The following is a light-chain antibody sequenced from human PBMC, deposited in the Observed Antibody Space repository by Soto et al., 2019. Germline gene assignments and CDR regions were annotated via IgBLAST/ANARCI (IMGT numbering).Light chain of an antibody. V-gene: IGKV1-5*03. Sequence: DIPMTQSPSTLSGTVGDGVTITCRASQTISSWLAWYQQKPGKAPKLLIYKASTLKSGVPSRLSGSGSGTEFTLTISSLQPDDFATYYCQHYNSYSEAFGHGAIVAIK. J-gene: IGKJ3*01. CDR3: QHYNSYSEA. CDR2: KAS. CDR1: QTISSW.